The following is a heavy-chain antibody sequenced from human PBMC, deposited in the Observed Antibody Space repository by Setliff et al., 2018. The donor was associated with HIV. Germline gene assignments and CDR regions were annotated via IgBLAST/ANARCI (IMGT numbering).Heavy chain of an antibody. J-gene: IGHJ4*02. CDR2: IMHRGGT. CDR1: GGSFSGYY. Sequence: SETLSRTGAVYGGSFSGYYWTWVRQPQGMGLEWIGEIMHRGGTNYNLSLKSRVTISVDTSKNQFFLTLISVPAADTAVYSCARGGLVVVCAIDYWSQVTLVTVSS. D-gene: IGHD2-15*01. CDR3: ARGGLVVVCAIDY. V-gene: IGHV4-34*01.